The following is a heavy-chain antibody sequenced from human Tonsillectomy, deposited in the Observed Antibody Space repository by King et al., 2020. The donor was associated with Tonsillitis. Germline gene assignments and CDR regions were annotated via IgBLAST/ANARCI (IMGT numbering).Heavy chain of an antibody. CDR3: ASYGYCSGGSCNKYNWFDP. V-gene: IGHV1-18*01. Sequence: VQLVESGAEVKKPGASVKVSCKASGYTFTSYGISWVRQAPGQGLEWMGWISAYNGNTNYAQKLQGRVTMTTDTSTSTAYMELRSLRSDDTAVYYCASYGYCSGGSCNKYNWFDPWGQGTLVTVSS. CDR2: ISAYNGNT. CDR1: GYTFTSYG. J-gene: IGHJ5*02. D-gene: IGHD2-15*01.